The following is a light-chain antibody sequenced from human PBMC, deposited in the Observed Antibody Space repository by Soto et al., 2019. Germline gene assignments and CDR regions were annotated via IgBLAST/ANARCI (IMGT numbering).Light chain of an antibody. CDR1: QSVGSN. CDR2: GAS. Sequence: EIVMTQSPATLSVSLGEIATLSCRASQSVGSNLAWYQQKPGQAPRLLMYGASTRATGVPARFSGSGSGAEFTLTISSLQSEDFAVYYCQQYNNRPPWTFGQGTNVEIE. J-gene: IGKJ1*01. V-gene: IGKV3-15*01. CDR3: QQYNNRPPWT.